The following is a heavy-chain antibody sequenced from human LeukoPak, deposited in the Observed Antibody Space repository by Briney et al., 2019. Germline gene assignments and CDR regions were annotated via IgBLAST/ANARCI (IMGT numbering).Heavy chain of an antibody. Sequence: GGSLRLSCAASGFTFSSYEMNWVRQAPGKGLEWVSYFSSSGSTIYYADSVKGRFTISRDNAKNSLYLQMNSLRAEDTAVYYCARSGYSSGWSNYYYYGMDVWGQGTTVTVSS. J-gene: IGHJ6*02. D-gene: IGHD6-19*01. CDR2: FSSSGSTI. V-gene: IGHV3-48*03. CDR1: GFTFSSYE. CDR3: ARSGYSSGWSNYYYYGMDV.